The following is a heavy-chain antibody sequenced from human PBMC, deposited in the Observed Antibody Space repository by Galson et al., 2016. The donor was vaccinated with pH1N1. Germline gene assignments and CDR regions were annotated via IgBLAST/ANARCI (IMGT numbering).Heavy chain of an antibody. V-gene: IGHV2-5*02. Sequence: PALVKPTQTLTLTCTFSGFSLSTSGVGVGWIRQPPGKALEWLALIYWDDDKRYSASLKSRPTITNDTSKNQMVLTMTNMYPVDTATYDCAHSSQNCTGGVCYWGFDYWGQGTLVTVSS. D-gene: IGHD2-8*02. CDR1: GFSLSTSGVG. J-gene: IGHJ4*02. CDR2: IYWDDDK. CDR3: AHSSQNCTGGVCYWGFDY.